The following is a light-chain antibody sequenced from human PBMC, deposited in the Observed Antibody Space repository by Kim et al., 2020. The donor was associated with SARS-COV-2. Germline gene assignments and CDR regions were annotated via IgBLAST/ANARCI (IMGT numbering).Light chain of an antibody. V-gene: IGKV1-5*01. CDR2: DAS. CDR3: QHYGTYSRT. CDR1: QSISSW. J-gene: IGKJ1*01. Sequence: DIQMTQSPSTLSASVGDRVTISCRASQSISSWLAWYQQKPGKAPNLLIYDASTLESGVPSRFSGSGSGTEFTLTISSLQPDDFATYYCQHYGTYSRTFGQGTKGDIK.